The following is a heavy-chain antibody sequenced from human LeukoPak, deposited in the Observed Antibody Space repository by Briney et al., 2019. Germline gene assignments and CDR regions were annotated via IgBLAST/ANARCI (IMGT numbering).Heavy chain of an antibody. D-gene: IGHD5-12*01. J-gene: IGHJ4*02. Sequence: SETLSLTCTVSGDFITAYYWSWIRQPPGKGLEWIGYVYYTGSTEYNPSLRSRVTISLEMSKHQFSLDLTSVTAADTAVYYCARRGGYSYFDYWGQGTLVTVSS. CDR1: GDFITAYY. CDR2: VYYTGST. V-gene: IGHV4-59*01. CDR3: ARRGGYSYFDY.